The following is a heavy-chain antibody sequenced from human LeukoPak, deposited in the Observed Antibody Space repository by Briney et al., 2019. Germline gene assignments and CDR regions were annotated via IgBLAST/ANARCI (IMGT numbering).Heavy chain of an antibody. CDR1: GGSISSYY. CDR2: IYYSGST. CDR3: ARSARSGWYSGYAFDI. Sequence: PSETLSLTCAVSGGSISSYYWSWLRQAPGKGLEWIGDIYYSGSTNYNPSLKSRVTISVDTSKNQFSLKLSSVTAADTAVYYCARSARSGWYSGYAFDIWGQGTMVTVSS. V-gene: IGHV4-59*01. J-gene: IGHJ3*02. D-gene: IGHD6-19*01.